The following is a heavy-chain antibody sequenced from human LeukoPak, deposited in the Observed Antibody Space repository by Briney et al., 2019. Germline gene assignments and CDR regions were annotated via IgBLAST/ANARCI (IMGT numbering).Heavy chain of an antibody. CDR1: GGSFSGYY. J-gene: IGHJ4*02. D-gene: IGHD3-22*01. CDR3: ARSSYYDSSGLVY. CDR2: INHSGST. V-gene: IGHV4-34*01. Sequence: SETLSLTCAVYGGSFSGYYWSWIRQPPGKGLEWIGEINHSGSTNYNPSLKSRVTISVDTSKNQFSLKLSSVTAADTAVYYCARSSYYDSSGLVYWGQGTLVTVSS.